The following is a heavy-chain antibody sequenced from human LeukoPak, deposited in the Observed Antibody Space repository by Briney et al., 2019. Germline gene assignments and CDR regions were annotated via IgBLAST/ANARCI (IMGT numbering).Heavy chain of an antibody. V-gene: IGHV3-23*01. J-gene: IGHJ1*01. D-gene: IGHD3-22*01. CDR2: ISGSGGST. CDR1: GFTFCSYA. Sequence: GGSLRLSCAASGFTFCSYAMSWIRQAPGKGLEWVSAISGSGGSTYYADSVKGRFTISRDNSKNTLYLQMNSLRAEDTAVYYCAKINVVTPEYFQHWGQGTLVTVSS. CDR3: AKINVVTPEYFQH.